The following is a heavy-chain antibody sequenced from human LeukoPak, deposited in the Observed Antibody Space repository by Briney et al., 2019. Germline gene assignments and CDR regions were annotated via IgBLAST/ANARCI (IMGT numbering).Heavy chain of an antibody. Sequence: SGGGVVQPGGSLRLSCAASGFTFSSYGMHWVRQAPGKGLEWVAFIRYDGSNKYYADSVKGRFTISRDNSKNTLYLQMNSLRSEDTAVYYCARGFNQGYYDYVWGSYRWGYYYYYMDVWGKGTTVTVSS. V-gene: IGHV3-30*02. J-gene: IGHJ6*03. CDR1: GFTFSSYG. CDR2: IRYDGSNK. D-gene: IGHD3-16*02. CDR3: ARGFNQGYYDYVWGSYRWGYYYYYMDV.